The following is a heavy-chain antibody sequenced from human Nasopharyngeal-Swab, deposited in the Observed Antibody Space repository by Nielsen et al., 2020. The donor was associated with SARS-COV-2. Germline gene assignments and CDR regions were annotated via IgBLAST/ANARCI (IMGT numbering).Heavy chain of an antibody. J-gene: IGHJ3*02. D-gene: IGHD3-10*01. CDR2: VTGSGYGT. Sequence: GESLKISCAASGFTFSSYAMTWVRQAPGKGLEGVSVVTGSGYGTDYADSVKGRFTISRDNAKNTLYLQMNSLRAEDTAVYYCARKDVFAYGVDAFDIWGQGTMVTVSS. CDR3: ARKDVFAYGVDAFDI. V-gene: IGHV3-23*01. CDR1: GFTFSSYA.